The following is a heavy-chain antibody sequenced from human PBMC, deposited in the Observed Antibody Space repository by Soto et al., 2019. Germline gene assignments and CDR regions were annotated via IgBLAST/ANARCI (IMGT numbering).Heavy chain of an antibody. CDR2: ISGSGGST. CDR1: GFTFSSYA. Sequence: GGSLRLSCAASGFTFSSYAMSWVRQAPGKGLEWVSAISGSGGSTYYADSVKGRFTISRDNSKNTLYLQMNSLRAEDTAVYYCARDYLKYDILTGYGPLNYMDVWGKGTTVTVSS. J-gene: IGHJ6*03. D-gene: IGHD3-9*01. CDR3: ARDYLKYDILTGYGPLNYMDV. V-gene: IGHV3-23*01.